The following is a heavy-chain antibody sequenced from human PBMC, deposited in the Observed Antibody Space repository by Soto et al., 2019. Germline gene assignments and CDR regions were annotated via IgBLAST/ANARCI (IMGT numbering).Heavy chain of an antibody. Sequence: GGSLRLSCAASGFTFSSYSMNWVHQAPGKGLEWVSSISDTGGYIYYADSVKGRFTISRDNAKNSLYLQMNSLSAEDTAVFFCARGHITVPPGRYYGMDVWGQGTTVTVSS. CDR1: GFTFSSYS. CDR3: ARGHITVPPGRYYGMDV. CDR2: ISDTGGYI. J-gene: IGHJ6*02. D-gene: IGHD3-10*01. V-gene: IGHV3-21*01.